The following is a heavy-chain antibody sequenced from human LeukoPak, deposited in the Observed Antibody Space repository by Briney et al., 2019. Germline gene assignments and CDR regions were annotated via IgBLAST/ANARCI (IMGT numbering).Heavy chain of an antibody. CDR3: ARSGCYFHGVDV. D-gene: IGHD6-25*01. Sequence: SETLSLTCTVSGGSISSYYWNWIRQPAGKGLEWIGRIYTSGSTNYNPSLKSRVTMSVDTSKNQFSLKLTSVTAADTAVYFCARSGCYFHGVDVWGQGTTVTVSS. CDR2: IYTSGST. V-gene: IGHV4-4*07. J-gene: IGHJ6*02. CDR1: GGSISSYY.